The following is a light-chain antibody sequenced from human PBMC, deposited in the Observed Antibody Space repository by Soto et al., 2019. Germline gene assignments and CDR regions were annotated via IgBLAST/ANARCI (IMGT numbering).Light chain of an antibody. J-gene: IGKJ4*01. CDR1: QSISTY. CDR2: GAS. Sequence: DIHMTQSPSSLSASIGDIITITCRASQSISTYLNWYQQKPGKTPKLLIYGASTMQNGVPSRFSGSGSATDYTLTISGLQPEDFAPSDGQQSYITPPLTFGGGTKVEMK. V-gene: IGKV1-39*01. CDR3: QQSYITPPLT.